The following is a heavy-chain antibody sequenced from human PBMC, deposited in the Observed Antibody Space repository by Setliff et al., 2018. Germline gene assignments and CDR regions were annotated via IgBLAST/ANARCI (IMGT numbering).Heavy chain of an antibody. D-gene: IGHD5-12*01. CDR2: INHSGST. CDR3: TRGPDGYTYQGAFDI. CDR1: GGSFSGYY. Sequence: SETLSLTCAVYGGSFSGYYWSWIRQPPGKGLEWIGEINHSGSTNYNPSLKSRVTISVDTSKNQLSLKLSSVTAADTAVYYCTRGPDGYTYQGAFDIWGQGTMVTVSS. J-gene: IGHJ3*02. V-gene: IGHV4-34*01.